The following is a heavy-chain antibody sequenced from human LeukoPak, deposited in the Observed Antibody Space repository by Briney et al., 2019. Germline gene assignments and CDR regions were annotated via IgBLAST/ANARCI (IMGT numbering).Heavy chain of an antibody. J-gene: IGHJ4*02. D-gene: IGHD6-19*01. V-gene: IGHV3-53*01. CDR1: GLTVSNNY. CDR3: AKVGDGSGWYYFDY. CDR2: IYSDGST. Sequence: GGSLRLSCAASGLTVSNNYMSWVRQAPGKGLEWVSVIYSDGSTYYADSVKGRFTISRDNSKNILYLQMNSLRAEDTAVYYCAKVGDGSGWYYFDYWGQGTLVTVSS.